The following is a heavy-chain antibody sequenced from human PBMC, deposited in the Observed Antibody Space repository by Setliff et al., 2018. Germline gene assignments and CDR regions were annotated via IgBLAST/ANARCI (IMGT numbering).Heavy chain of an antibody. J-gene: IGHJ4*02. V-gene: IGHV4-39*01. Sequence: SETLRLSCAASGFTFSDYYMNWIRQPPGKGLEWIGSIYYSGSTYYNPSLKSRVTISVDTSKNQFSLKLSSVTAADTAVYYCARQRRWFGPQPIDYWGQGTLVTVS. CDR3: ARQRRWFGPQPIDY. CDR1: GFTFSDYY. CDR2: IYYSGST. D-gene: IGHD3-10*01.